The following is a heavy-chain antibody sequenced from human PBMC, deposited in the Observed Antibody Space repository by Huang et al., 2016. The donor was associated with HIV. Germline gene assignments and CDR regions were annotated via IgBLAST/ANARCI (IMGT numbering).Heavy chain of an antibody. V-gene: IGHV3-74*01. Sequence: EVQLVESGGGLVQPGGSLRLSCAVSGFSISSYWMHWVRQARGKGLVWVSRMNRDGSSTSYADSVKGRFTIARDNAKNTLYLQMNSLRAEDTSVYYCARDPRIQSWLNFFDYWGQGTLVSVSS. CDR3: ARDPRIQSWLNFFDY. J-gene: IGHJ4*02. CDR2: MNRDGSST. CDR1: GFSISSYW. D-gene: IGHD3-22*01.